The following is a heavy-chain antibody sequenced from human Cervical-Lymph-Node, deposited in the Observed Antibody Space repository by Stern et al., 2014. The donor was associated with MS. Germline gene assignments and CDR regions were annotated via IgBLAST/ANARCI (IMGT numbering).Heavy chain of an antibody. CDR3: ARDYGDYAFDY. Sequence: QLVQSGAEVKEPGASLKISCKGSGYSFTANWIAWVRQMPGKGLEWMGIIYPGDCDTRYSPSFQGQVTISADTSTSTAYLQWSSLKASDTAMYYCARDYGDYAFDYWGQGTLVTVSS. CDR2: IYPGDCDT. D-gene: IGHD4-17*01. CDR1: GYSFTANW. V-gene: IGHV5-51*01. J-gene: IGHJ4*02.